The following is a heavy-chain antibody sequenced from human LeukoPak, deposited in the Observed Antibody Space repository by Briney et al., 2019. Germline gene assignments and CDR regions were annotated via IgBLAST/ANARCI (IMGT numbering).Heavy chain of an antibody. CDR1: GFTFSSYG. D-gene: IGHD3-22*01. CDR2: ISGGGGST. Sequence: GGTLRLSCAASGFTFSSYGMSWVRQAPGKGLEWVSAISGGGGSTYYADSVKSRFTISRDNSKNTLYLQMNSPRAEDTAVYYCAKDRNYYDSSGYYYGDYWGQGTLVTVSS. V-gene: IGHV3-23*01. J-gene: IGHJ4*02. CDR3: AKDRNYYDSSGYYYGDY.